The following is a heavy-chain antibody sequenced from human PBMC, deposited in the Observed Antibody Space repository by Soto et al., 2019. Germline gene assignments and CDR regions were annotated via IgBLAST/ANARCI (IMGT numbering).Heavy chain of an antibody. V-gene: IGHV1-18*01. CDR1: GYTFTSYG. CDR2: ISAHNGNT. D-gene: IGHD1-1*01. J-gene: IGHJ4*02. Sequence: QVHLVQSGAEVKKPGASVKVSCKASGYTFTSYGITWVRQAPGQGLEWMGWISAHNGNTDYAQKLQGRVIVTRDTATSSAYMELRSLRSDDTAVYYCARGRYGDYWGQGALVTVSS. CDR3: ARGRYGDY.